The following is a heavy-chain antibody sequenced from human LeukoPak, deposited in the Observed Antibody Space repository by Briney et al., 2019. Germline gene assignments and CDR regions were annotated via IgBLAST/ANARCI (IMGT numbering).Heavy chain of an antibody. CDR3: AISLRYYYDGSGFYWPYFDY. V-gene: IGHV3-11*04. CDR1: RFTFSDHY. Sequence: GGSPRLSCAASRFTFSDHYMSWIRQAPGKGLEWVSYIDTSAGTIYYADSVKGRFTISRDNARNSLYLQMSSLRAEDTSVYYCAISLRYYYDGSGFYWPYFDYWGQGTLVTVSS. CDR2: IDTSAGTI. D-gene: IGHD3-22*01. J-gene: IGHJ4*02.